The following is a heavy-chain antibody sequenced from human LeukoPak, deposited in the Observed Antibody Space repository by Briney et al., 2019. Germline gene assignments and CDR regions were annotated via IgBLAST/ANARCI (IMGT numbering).Heavy chain of an antibody. Sequence: SETLSLTCTVSGGSISSYYWSWIRQPPGKGLEWIGYIYYSGSTNYNPSLKSRVTISVDTSKNQFSLKLSSVTAADTAVYYCAREGYYDSSGYFGYWGQGTLVTVSP. J-gene: IGHJ4*02. CDR1: GGSISSYY. D-gene: IGHD3-22*01. CDR2: IYYSGST. V-gene: IGHV4-59*01. CDR3: AREGYYDSSGYFGY.